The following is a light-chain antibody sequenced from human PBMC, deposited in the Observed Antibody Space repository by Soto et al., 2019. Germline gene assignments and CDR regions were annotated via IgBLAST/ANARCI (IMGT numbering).Light chain of an antibody. CDR1: SSDVGGYNY. J-gene: IGLJ1*01. CDR3: CSYAGSYTYV. CDR2: DVS. Sequence: QSALTQPRSVSGSPGQSVTISCTGTSSDVGGYNYVSWYQQHPGKAPKLMIYDVSKRPSGVPDRCSGSKSGNTASLTISGLQAEDEEDYYCCSYAGSYTYVFGTGTKVTVL. V-gene: IGLV2-11*01.